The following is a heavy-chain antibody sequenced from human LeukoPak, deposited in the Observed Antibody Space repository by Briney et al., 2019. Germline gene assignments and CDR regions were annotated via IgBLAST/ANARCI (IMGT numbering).Heavy chain of an antibody. CDR2: ISFDGSNT. V-gene: IGHV3-30*04. CDR1: GFSFSSYA. D-gene: IGHD5-18*01. CDR3: ARDGGVGPIQPPRLDY. J-gene: IGHJ4*02. Sequence: QSGGSLRLSCAASGFSFSSYAMNWVRQAPGKGLEWVAVISFDGSNTYYADSVKGRFTISRDNSKNTLYLQMNSLRAEDTAIYYCARDGGVGPIQPPRLDYWGQGTLVTVPS.